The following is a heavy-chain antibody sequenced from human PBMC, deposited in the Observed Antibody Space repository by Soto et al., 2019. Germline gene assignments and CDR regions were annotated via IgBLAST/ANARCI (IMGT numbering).Heavy chain of an antibody. D-gene: IGHD2-2*01. V-gene: IGHV1-18*04. CDR1: GYTFTSYG. CDR3: ARGGVFCSSTSCYGLLWFDT. J-gene: IGHJ5*02. Sequence: ASVKVSCKASGYTFTSYGISWVRQAPGQGLEWMGWISAYNGNTNYAQKLQGRVTMTTDTSTSTAYMELRSLSSDDTAVYYCARGGVFCSSTSCYGLLWFDTWGQGTLVTVSS. CDR2: ISAYNGNT.